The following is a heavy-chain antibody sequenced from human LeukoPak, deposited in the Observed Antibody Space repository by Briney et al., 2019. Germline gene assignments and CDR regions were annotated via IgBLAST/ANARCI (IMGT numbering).Heavy chain of an antibody. CDR3: ARVAINDYGDYFDY. D-gene: IGHD4-17*01. V-gene: IGHV3-30*04. J-gene: IGHJ4*02. CDR2: ISYDGSNK. CDR1: GFTFNNYA. Sequence: GGSLRLSCAASGFTFNNYAMHWVRQAPGKGLQWVAVISYDGSNKYYADSVKGRFTISRDNSKNTLYLQMNSLRAEDTAVYYCARVAINDYGDYFDYWGQGTLVTVSS.